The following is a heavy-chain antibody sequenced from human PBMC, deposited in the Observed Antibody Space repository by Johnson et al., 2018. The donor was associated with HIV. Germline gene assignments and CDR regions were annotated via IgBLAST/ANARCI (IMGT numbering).Heavy chain of an antibody. CDR1: GFTFSSYV. Sequence: VQLVESGGGVVQPGGSLRLSCAASGFTFSSYVMHWVRQAPGKGLEWVSGISWNSGSIGYADSVKGRFTISRDNAKNSLYLQMNSLRAEDKALYYCANDMDEIVGAKLNAFDIWGQGTMVTVSS. J-gene: IGHJ3*02. V-gene: IGHV3-9*01. D-gene: IGHD1-26*01. CDR2: ISWNSGSI. CDR3: ANDMDEIVGAKLNAFDI.